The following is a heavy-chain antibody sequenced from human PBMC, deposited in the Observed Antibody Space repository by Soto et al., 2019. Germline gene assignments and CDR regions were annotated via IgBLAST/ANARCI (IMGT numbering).Heavy chain of an antibody. CDR3: ARSLPIVPNAFDI. J-gene: IGHJ3*02. CDR2: IYYSGST. V-gene: IGHV4-59*01. D-gene: IGHD2-8*01. CDR1: GGSISSYY. Sequence: SETLSLTCTVSGGSISSYYWSWIRQPPGKGLEWIGYIYYSGSTNYNPSLKSRVTISVDTSKNQFSLKLSSVTAADTAVYYCARSLPIVPNAFDIWGQGTMVTVSS.